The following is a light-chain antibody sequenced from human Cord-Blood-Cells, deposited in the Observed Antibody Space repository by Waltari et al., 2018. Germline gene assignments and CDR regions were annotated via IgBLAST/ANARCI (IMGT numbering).Light chain of an antibody. Sequence: QSALTQPRPVSGSPGQSVTISCTGTSSDVGGYNYVSWYQQHPGKAPILMIYDVSKRPSGVPDRFSGSKSGNTASLTISGLQAEDEADYYCCSYAGSYTFYVFGTGTKVTVL. CDR1: SSDVGGYNY. J-gene: IGLJ1*01. CDR2: DVS. CDR3: CSYAGSYTFYV. V-gene: IGLV2-11*01.